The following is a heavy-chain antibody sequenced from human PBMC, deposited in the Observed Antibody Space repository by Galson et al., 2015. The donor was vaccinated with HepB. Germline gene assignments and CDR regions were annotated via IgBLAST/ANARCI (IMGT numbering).Heavy chain of an antibody. Sequence: SLRLSCAASGFTFRTYWIHWARQAPGRGLVWVSRINADGRTTFYADSVKGRFTISRDNAKNTLYLQMNSLRAEDTAVYYCSSSRYCSGGSCQYSWGQGTLVTVSS. V-gene: IGHV3-74*01. CDR1: GFTFRTYW. CDR2: INADGRTT. J-gene: IGHJ4*02. CDR3: SSSRYCSGGSCQYS. D-gene: IGHD2-15*01.